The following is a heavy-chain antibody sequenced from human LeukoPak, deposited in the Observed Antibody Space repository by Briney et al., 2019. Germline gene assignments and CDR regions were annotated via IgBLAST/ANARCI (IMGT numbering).Heavy chain of an antibody. CDR3: ASSGAAATRDLEV. CDR1: GYSFTSYW. V-gene: IGHV5-51*01. CDR2: IYPGDSDT. J-gene: IGHJ6*02. D-gene: IGHD6-13*01. Sequence: GESLKISCKGSGYSFTSYWNGWVRQMPGKGLEWMGIIYPGDSDTRYSPSFQGQVTISADKSISTAYLQWSSLKASDTAMYYCASSGAAATRDLEVWGQGTAVTVSS.